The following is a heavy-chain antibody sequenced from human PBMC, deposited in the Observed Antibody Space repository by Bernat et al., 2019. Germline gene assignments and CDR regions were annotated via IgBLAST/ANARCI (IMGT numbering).Heavy chain of an antibody. CDR1: GSSISSGYY. CDR3: ERAPAKRGELRGLNWFDP. V-gene: IGHV4-38-2*01. J-gene: IGHJ5*02. CDR2: IYHSGST. Sequence: QVQLQESGPGLVKPSETLSLTCAVSGSSISSGYYWGWIRQPPGKGLEWIGSIYHSGSTYYNPSLKSRVTISVDTSKNQFSLKLSSVTAADTAVYYCERAPAKRGELRGLNWFDPWGEGALVTVSS. D-gene: IGHD1-26*01.